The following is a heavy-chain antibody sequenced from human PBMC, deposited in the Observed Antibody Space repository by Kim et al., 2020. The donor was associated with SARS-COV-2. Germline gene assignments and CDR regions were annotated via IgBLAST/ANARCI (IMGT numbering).Heavy chain of an antibody. J-gene: IGHJ6*02. D-gene: IGHD3-10*01. CDR3: ARDFRRVLWFGEAAAASTYGMDV. Sequence: GGSLRLSCAASGFTFSSYEMNWVRQAPGKGLEWVSYISSSGSTIYYADSVKGRFTISRDNAKNSLYLQMNSLRAEDTAVYYCARDFRRVLWFGEAAAASTYGMDVWGQGTTVTVSS. CDR2: ISSSGSTI. V-gene: IGHV3-48*03. CDR1: GFTFSSYE.